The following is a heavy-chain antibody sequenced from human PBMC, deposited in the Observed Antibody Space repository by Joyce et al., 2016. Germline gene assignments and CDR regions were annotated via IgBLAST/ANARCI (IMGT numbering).Heavy chain of an antibody. J-gene: IGHJ4*02. CDR1: GFTFSSFW. Sequence: EVQLVESGGGLVQPGGSLRLSCAGSGFTFSSFWMSWVRQAPGKGLEWVANIKKDGSEIYYVDSVKGRFTISRDNAKNSLYLQMNSLRAEDTAVYYCAREGGYYNAYILNWGQGTLVTVSS. CDR2: IKKDGSEI. CDR3: AREGGYYNAYILN. V-gene: IGHV3-7*01. D-gene: IGHD5-18*01.